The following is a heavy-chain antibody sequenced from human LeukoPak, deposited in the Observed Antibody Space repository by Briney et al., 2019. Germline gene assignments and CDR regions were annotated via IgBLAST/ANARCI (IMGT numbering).Heavy chain of an antibody. CDR3: ATPLDYYDSSGYHQGGD. J-gene: IGHJ4*02. CDR1: GFTFTSSA. CDR2: IVVGSGNT. V-gene: IGHV1-58*01. Sequence: SVKVSCKASGFTFTSSAVQWVRQARGQRLEWIGWIVVGSGNTNYAQKFQERVTITRDMSTSTAYMELSSLRSEDTAVYYCATPLDYYDSSGYHQGGDWGQGTLVTVSS. D-gene: IGHD3-22*01.